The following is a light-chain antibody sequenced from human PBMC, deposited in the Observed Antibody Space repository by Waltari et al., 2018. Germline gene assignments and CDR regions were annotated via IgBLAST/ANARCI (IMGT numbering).Light chain of an antibody. V-gene: IGLV1-40*01. CDR1: SSNIGAGYD. J-gene: IGLJ3*02. CDR3: QSYDSSVSGWV. Sequence: QSVLTQPPSVSGAPGQRVAISCAGSSSNIGAGYDLHWYQQVPGTAPKLLIYGDNTRPSGVPDRMAVSKSGTSGSLAISGLQAEDEADYYCQSYDSSVSGWVFGGGTKLTVL. CDR2: GDN.